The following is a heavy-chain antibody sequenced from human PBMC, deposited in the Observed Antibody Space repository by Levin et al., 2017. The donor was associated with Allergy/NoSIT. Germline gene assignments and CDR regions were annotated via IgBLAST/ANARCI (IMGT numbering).Heavy chain of an antibody. V-gene: IGHV2-70*04. CDR2: IDWDNDR. Sequence: VSGPTLVKPTQTLTLTCTFSGFSLSTNGMRLSWIRQPPGKAPEWLARIDWDNDRFYSTSLKTRLTISKDTSKNQVVLTMTNVDPVDTATYYCARIRGGNYYYFDFWGQGALVTVSS. J-gene: IGHJ4*02. CDR1: GFSLSTNGMR. D-gene: IGHD1-26*01. CDR3: ARIRGGNYYYFDF.